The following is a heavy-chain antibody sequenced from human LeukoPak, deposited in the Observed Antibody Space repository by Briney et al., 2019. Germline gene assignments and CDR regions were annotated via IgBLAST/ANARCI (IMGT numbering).Heavy chain of an antibody. CDR2: ISAYVGHT. D-gene: IGHD5-12*01. V-gene: IGHV1-18*01. J-gene: IGHJ6*02. CDR1: GFTFTSYV. CDR3: ARARVASHPFYYYAMDV. Sequence: ASVKVSCKASGFTFTSYVFTWVRQAPGQGLEWMGWISAYVGHTDYAQKLQGRVTLTTDTSTSTAYMELRSLRSDDTAVYFCARARVASHPFYYYAMDVWGQSITVTVSS.